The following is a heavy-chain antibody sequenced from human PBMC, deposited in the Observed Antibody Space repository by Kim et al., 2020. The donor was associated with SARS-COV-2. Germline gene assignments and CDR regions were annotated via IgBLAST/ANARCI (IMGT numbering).Heavy chain of an antibody. CDR3: ARVKGLSSSQYYTGMDV. CDR1: GDTFTNYW. V-gene: IGHV5-51*01. D-gene: IGHD2-15*01. CDR2: IFPGDSDT. Sequence: GESLKISCKGSGDTFTNYWIAWVRQMPGRGLECMGIIFPGDSDTRYRPSFQGQVIISADRSISTAYLQWSSLKASDTAMYYCARVKGLSSSQYYTGMDVW. J-gene: IGHJ6*01.